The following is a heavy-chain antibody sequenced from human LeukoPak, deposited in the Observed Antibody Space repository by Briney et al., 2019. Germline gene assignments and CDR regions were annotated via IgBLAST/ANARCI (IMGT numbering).Heavy chain of an antibody. J-gene: IGHJ4*02. Sequence: GGSLRLSCVASGFIFSDYGIQWVRQAPGKGLEWVSYISSSGSTICYADSVKGRFTISRDNAKNSLYLQMNSLRAEDTAVYYCANGYYGLVDYWGQGTLVTVSS. V-gene: IGHV3-48*04. CDR3: ANGYYGLVDY. CDR1: GFIFSDYG. D-gene: IGHD2-15*01. CDR2: ISSSGSTI.